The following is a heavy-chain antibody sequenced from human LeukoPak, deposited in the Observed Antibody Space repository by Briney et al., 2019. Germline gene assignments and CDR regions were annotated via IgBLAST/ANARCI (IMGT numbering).Heavy chain of an antibody. Sequence: ETLSLTCAVYGGSFSGYYWSWIRQPPGKGLEWIGEINHSGSTNYNPSLKSRVTISVDTSKNQFSLKLSSVTAADTAVYYCARRGSGLLWFGDRLERGYFQHWGQGTLVTVSS. CDR1: GGSFSGYY. V-gene: IGHV4-34*01. J-gene: IGHJ1*01. CDR2: INHSGST. CDR3: ARRGSGLLWFGDRLERGYFQH. D-gene: IGHD3-10*01.